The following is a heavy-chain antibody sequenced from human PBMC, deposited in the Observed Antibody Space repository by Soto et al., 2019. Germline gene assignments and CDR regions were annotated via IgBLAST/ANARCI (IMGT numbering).Heavy chain of an antibody. CDR2: ISGSGGTT. V-gene: IGHV3-23*01. Sequence: GGSLRLSCAASGFTFSSYAISWVRQAPGKGLEWVSAISGSGGTTYYADSVKGRFTISRDNSKNTLYLQMNSLRAEDTALYYCAKERWPHFEYWGQGTLVTVSS. J-gene: IGHJ4*02. D-gene: IGHD2-15*01. CDR3: AKERWPHFEY. CDR1: GFTFSSYA.